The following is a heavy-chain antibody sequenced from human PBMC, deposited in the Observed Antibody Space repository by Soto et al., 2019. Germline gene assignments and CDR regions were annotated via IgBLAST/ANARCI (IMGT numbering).Heavy chain of an antibody. Sequence: GESRKISCKGSGYSFTSYWIGWVRQMPGKGLEWMGIIYPGDSDTRYSPSFQGQVTISADKSISTAYLQWSSLKASDTAMYYCASATHRGYCIGGSGYYGMYVWGQGTTVTVSS. V-gene: IGHV5-51*01. J-gene: IGHJ6*02. CDR1: GYSFTSYW. CDR2: IYPGDSDT. D-gene: IGHD2-15*01. CDR3: ASATHRGYCIGGSGYYGMYV.